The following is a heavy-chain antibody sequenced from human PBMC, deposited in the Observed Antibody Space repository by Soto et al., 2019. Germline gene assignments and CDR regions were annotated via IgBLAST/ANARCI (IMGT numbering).Heavy chain of an antibody. D-gene: IGHD4-17*01. CDR2: IYYSGST. Sequence: QVQLQESGPGLVKPSQTLSLTCTVSGGSISTGGYYWTWIRQHPGKGLEWIGYIYYSGSTYYNPSLKSRVTISVDTSKNQFSLKLSSVTSADTAVYYCARGLSVTLFDNWCQGTLVTVSS. V-gene: IGHV4-31*03. J-gene: IGHJ4*02. CDR1: GGSISTGGYY. CDR3: ARGLSVTLFDN.